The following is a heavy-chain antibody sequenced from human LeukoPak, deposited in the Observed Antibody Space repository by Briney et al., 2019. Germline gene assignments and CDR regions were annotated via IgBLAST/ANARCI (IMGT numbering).Heavy chain of an antibody. CDR1: GFTFSSYA. CDR2: IKQDGSEK. CDR3: ARGLGYSYGNGDY. Sequence: GGSLRLSCAVSGFTFSSYAMSWVRQAPGKGLEWVANIKQDGSEKYYVDSVKGRFTISRDNAKNSLFLQMSSLRAEDTAVYYCARGLGYSYGNGDYWGQGTLVTVSS. D-gene: IGHD5-18*01. V-gene: IGHV3-7*01. J-gene: IGHJ4*02.